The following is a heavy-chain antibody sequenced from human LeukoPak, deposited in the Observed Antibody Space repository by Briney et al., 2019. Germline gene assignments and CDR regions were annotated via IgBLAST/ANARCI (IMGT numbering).Heavy chain of an antibody. J-gene: IGHJ4*02. CDR1: GYTFTSYG. D-gene: IGHD3-10*01. V-gene: IGHV1-18*01. CDR2: ISAYNGNT. CDR3: ARDVTGYYGSGSSN. Sequence: ASVKVSCXASGYTFTSYGISWVRQAHGQGLEWMAWISAYNGNTNYAQKLQGRVTMTTDTSTSTAYMELRSLRSDDTAVYYCARDVTGYYGSGSSNWGQGTLVTVSS.